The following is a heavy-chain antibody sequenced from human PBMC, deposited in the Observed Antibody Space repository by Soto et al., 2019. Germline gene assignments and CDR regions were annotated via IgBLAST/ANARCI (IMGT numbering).Heavy chain of an antibody. D-gene: IGHD3-10*01. J-gene: IGHJ4*02. Sequence: QVQLVQSGAEVKKPGASVKVSCKASGYTFTGYYMHWVRQAPGQGLEWMGWINPNSGGTNYAQKFQGRVTMTRDTSISTAYMELSRLRSDDTAVYYXXXXXXXITMVRGVHLAGDYWGQGTLVTVXX. CDR3: XXXXXXITMVRGVHLAGDY. CDR1: GYTFTGYY. V-gene: IGHV1-2*02. CDR2: INPNSGGT.